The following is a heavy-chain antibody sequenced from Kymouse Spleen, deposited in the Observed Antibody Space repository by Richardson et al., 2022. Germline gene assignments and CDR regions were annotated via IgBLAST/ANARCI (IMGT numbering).Heavy chain of an antibody. J-gene: IGHJ4*02. CDR2: ISWNSGSI. V-gene: IGHV3-9*01. D-gene: IGHD3-10*01. Sequence: EVQLVESGGGLVQPGRSLRLSCAASGFTFDDYAMHWVRQAPGKGLEWVSGISWNSGSIGYADSVKGRFTISRDNAKNSLYLQMNSLRAEDTALYYCAKDRGYGSGSYPFDYWGQGTLVTVSS. CDR3: AKDRGYGSGSYPFDY. CDR1: GFTFDDYA.